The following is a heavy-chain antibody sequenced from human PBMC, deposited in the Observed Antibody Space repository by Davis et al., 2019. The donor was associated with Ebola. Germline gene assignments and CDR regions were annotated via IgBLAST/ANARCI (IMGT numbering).Heavy chain of an antibody. CDR2: IKHDESQR. CDR1: GFNFPNYY. V-gene: IGHV3-7*01. J-gene: IGHJ6*02. Sequence: GESLKISCVASGFNFPNYYMNWVRQAPGKGLEWVANIKHDESQRYYADSVKGRFYISRDNSKNSLYLQINSLRDEDTAVYYCARGGYMVGMDVWGQGTTVTVSS. D-gene: IGHD5-18*01. CDR3: ARGGYMVGMDV.